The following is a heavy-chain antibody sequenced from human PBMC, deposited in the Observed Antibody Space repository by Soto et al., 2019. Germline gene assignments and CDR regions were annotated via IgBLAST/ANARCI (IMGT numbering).Heavy chain of an antibody. J-gene: IGHJ4*02. D-gene: IGHD6-19*01. Sequence: PGGSLRLSCVASGFIFSHYGMQWVRQSPGKGLEWVAVIWYDGGQRYYADAVKGRFTISRDNSKNTVSLDMNSLRVEDTGVYYCARYRSGSSDYWGQGALVTVSS. V-gene: IGHV3-33*01. CDR2: IWYDGGQR. CDR1: GFIFSHYG. CDR3: ARYRSGSSDY.